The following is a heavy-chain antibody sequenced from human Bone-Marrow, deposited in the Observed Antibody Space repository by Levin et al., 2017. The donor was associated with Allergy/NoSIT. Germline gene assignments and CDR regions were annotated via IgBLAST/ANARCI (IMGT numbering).Heavy chain of an antibody. CDR2: IYPGDSDT. D-gene: IGHD6-19*01. CDR3: ARHGGSGWYINYFYGIDV. CDR1: GYSFSSFW. J-gene: IGHJ6*02. V-gene: IGHV5-51*01. Sequence: KVSCTGSGYSFSSFWIAWVRQMPGKGLEWMGLIYPGDSDTRYSPSFQGQVTMSADKSVNTVYLEWSSLRASDTAMYYCARHGGSGWYINYFYGIDVWGQGTTVIVSS.